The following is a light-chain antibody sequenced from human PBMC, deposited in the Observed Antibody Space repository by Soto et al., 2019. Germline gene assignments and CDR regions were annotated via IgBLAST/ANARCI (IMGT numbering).Light chain of an antibody. CDR3: QQRSNWPRT. Sequence: EIVLTQSPATLSLSPGERATLSCRASQSVSSYLAWYQQKPGQAPRLLIYYSSNRAAGIPARVSGSGSGTDFTITIMSLEHEDVAVCYCQQRSNWPRTFGQGTKVEIK. CDR2: YSS. CDR1: QSVSSY. V-gene: IGKV3-11*01. J-gene: IGKJ1*01.